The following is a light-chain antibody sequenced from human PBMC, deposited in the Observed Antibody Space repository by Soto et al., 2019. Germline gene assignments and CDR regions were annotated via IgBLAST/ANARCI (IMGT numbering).Light chain of an antibody. CDR2: NAS. CDR1: HDIRNY. V-gene: IGKV1-33*01. Sequence: DIQMTQSPSSLSASVGDRVTITCQASHDIRNYLTWYQQKPGKAPKLLIYNASNLETGVPSGFSGSGSGTDFTFTISSLQPEDIATYYCQQYDNLLTFGGGTKVEIK. J-gene: IGKJ4*01. CDR3: QQYDNLLT.